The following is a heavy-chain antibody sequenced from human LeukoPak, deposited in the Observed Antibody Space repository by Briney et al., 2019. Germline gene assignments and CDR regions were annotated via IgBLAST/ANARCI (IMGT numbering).Heavy chain of an antibody. Sequence: PGGSPRLSCAASEFIFSSYAMNWVRQAPGKGLEWVSGLTDSGGTSYYTDSVRGRFTISRDNSKNTLYLQMNSLRAEDTAVYYCAKGFCVGTSCFPRFGLGSNWGQGTLVTVSS. V-gene: IGHV3-23*01. CDR3: AKGFCVGTSCFPRFGLGSN. D-gene: IGHD2-2*01. CDR1: EFIFSSYA. J-gene: IGHJ4*02. CDR2: LTDSGGTS.